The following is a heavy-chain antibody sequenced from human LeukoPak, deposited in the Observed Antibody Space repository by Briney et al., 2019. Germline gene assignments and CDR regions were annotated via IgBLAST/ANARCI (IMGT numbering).Heavy chain of an antibody. CDR1: GDSINSSY. CDR3: ASYGVGSSWAQAFDI. V-gene: IGHV4-59*01. J-gene: IGHJ3*02. CDR2: LYHCGDT. Sequence: SETLSLTXTVSGDSINSSYWNWVRQPPGGGLEWIGYLYHCGDTNYKLSLKCRVTMSIDTSKQQFSLKLSSVTAADTDMYYCASYGVGSSWAQAFDIWGQGTMVTVSS. D-gene: IGHD6-13*01.